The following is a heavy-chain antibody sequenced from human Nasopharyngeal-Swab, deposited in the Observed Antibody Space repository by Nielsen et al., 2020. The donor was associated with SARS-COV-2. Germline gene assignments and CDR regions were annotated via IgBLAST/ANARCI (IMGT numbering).Heavy chain of an antibody. D-gene: IGHD2-2*01. CDR3: ARSDLVVLPAALPLDS. V-gene: IGHV1-69*13. CDR2: IVPVTGAE. Sequence: SVKVSCKSSGGTFSNSAFTWVRQAPGQGLERMGVIVPVTGAEDNARKFQGRVSITADERTSTVHMELSSLRPQDTAVYYCARSDLVVLPAALPLDSWGQGTLVTVSS. J-gene: IGHJ4*02. CDR1: GGTFSNSA.